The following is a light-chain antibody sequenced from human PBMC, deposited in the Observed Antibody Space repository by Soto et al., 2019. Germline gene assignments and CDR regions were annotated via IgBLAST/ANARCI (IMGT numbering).Light chain of an antibody. CDR3: LEYYDYRT. CDR1: QSINSL. V-gene: IGKV1-5*03. CDR2: KAS. J-gene: IGKJ1*01. Sequence: DIQMTQSPSTLSASVGDRVTITCRASQSINSLLAWFQQKPGKAPEILIYKASSLESGVPSRFSGSGYGTEFTLTISSLQPDDSATYYCLEYYDYRTFGQGTKVDIK.